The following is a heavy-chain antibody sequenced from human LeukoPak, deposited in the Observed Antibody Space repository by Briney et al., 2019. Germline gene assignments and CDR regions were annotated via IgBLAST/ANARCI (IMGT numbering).Heavy chain of an antibody. V-gene: IGHV3-9*01. CDR2: ISWNSGSI. CDR3: AKDSVGYFDL. Sequence: GRSLRLSCAASGFTFDDYAMHWVRQAPGKGLEWVSGISWNSGSIGYADSVKGRFTISRDNAKNSLYLQMNSLRAEDTALYYCAKDSVGYFDLWGRGTLVTVSS. J-gene: IGHJ2*01. CDR1: GFTFDDYA.